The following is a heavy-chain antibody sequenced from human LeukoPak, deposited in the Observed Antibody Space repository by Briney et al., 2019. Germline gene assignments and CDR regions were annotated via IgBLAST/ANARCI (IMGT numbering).Heavy chain of an antibody. V-gene: IGHV3-7*01. CDR2: IKQDGSEK. Sequence: GGSLRLSCAASGFTFSSYWMSWVRQAPGKGLEWVANIKQDGSEKYYVDSVKGRFTISRDNAKNSLYLQMNSLRAEDTAVCYCARDRVGLRFLEWSIYYYYYYMDVWGKGTTVTVSS. CDR1: GFTFSSYW. D-gene: IGHD3-3*01. J-gene: IGHJ6*03. CDR3: ARDRVGLRFLEWSIYYYYYYMDV.